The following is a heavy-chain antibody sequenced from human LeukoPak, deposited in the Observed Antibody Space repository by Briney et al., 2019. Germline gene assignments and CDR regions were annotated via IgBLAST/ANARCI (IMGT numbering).Heavy chain of an antibody. J-gene: IGHJ5*02. CDR2: ISWNSGSI. Sequence: GGSLRLSCAASGFTFDDYAMHWVRQAPGKGLEWVSGISWNSGSIGYADSVKGRFTISRDNPKNRLYLQMNSLRVEDTAVYYCARAARGFDTWGQGTLVAVSS. D-gene: IGHD3-10*01. CDR1: GFTFDDYA. CDR3: ARAARGFDT. V-gene: IGHV3-9*01.